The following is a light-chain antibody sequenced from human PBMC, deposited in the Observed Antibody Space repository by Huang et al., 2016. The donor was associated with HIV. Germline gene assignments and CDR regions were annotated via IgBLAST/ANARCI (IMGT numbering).Light chain of an antibody. CDR1: QSITTW. Sequence: DIQMTQSPPTLSASVGDRVTITCRASQSITTWLAWYQLKPGKAPKLLISKASNLQNGVPSRFRGSGSGTEFTLTISGLQPDDFATYYCQQLNSYSYTFGQGTKVELK. J-gene: IGKJ2*01. CDR3: QQLNSYSYT. CDR2: KAS. V-gene: IGKV1-5*03.